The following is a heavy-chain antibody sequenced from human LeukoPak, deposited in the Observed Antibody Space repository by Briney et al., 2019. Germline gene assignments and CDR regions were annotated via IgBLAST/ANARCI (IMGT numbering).Heavy chain of an antibody. D-gene: IGHD6-13*01. Sequence: GGSLRLSCSASGFTFSSYAMHWVRQGPGKGLEYVSAISSNGGSTYYADSVKGRFTISRDNSKNTLYLQMSSLRAEDTAVYYCVKETIAAAGTFDYWGQGTLVTVSS. CDR1: GFTFSSYA. V-gene: IGHV3-64D*06. CDR2: ISSNGGST. CDR3: VKETIAAAGTFDY. J-gene: IGHJ4*02.